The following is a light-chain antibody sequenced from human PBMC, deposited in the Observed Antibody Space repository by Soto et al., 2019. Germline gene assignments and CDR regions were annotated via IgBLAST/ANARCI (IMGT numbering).Light chain of an antibody. V-gene: IGLV2-14*01. CDR1: SSDVGGYNY. J-gene: IGLJ1*01. Sequence: QSVLTQPASVSGSPGQSITISCTGTSSDVGGYNYVSWYQQHPGKAPKLMIYEVSNRPSGVSNRFSGSKSGNTASLTISGLQAEDEDDYHCSSYTSSSGVFGTGTKVTVL. CDR2: EVS. CDR3: SSYTSSSGV.